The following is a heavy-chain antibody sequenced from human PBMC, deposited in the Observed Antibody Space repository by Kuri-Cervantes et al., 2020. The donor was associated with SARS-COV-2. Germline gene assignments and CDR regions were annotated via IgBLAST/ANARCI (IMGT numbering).Heavy chain of an antibody. CDR3: ARENVDVIMVPTASGIDP. CDR1: GFTFSSYA. Sequence: GESLKISCAASGFTFSSYAMHWVRQAPGKGLEWVAVISYDGSNKYYADSVKGRFTISRDNSKNTLYLQMNSLRVEDTAVYYCARENVDVIMVPTASGIDPWGQGTLVTVSS. CDR2: ISYDGSNK. V-gene: IGHV3-30-3*01. D-gene: IGHD2-8*01. J-gene: IGHJ5*02.